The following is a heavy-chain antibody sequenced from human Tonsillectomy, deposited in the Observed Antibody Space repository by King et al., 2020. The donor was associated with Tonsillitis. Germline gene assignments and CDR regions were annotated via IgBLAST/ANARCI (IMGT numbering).Heavy chain of an antibody. CDR2: IYYSGST. Sequence: LQLQESGPGLVKPSETLSLTCTVSGGSISSSSYYWGWIRQPPGKGLEWIGSIYYSGSTYYNPSLKSRVTISVDTSKNQFSLKLSSVTAADTAVYYCAEYCSSTSCYAGFDYWGQGTLVTVSS. CDR3: AEYCSSTSCYAGFDY. D-gene: IGHD2-2*01. J-gene: IGHJ4*02. V-gene: IGHV4-39*01. CDR1: GGSISSSSYY.